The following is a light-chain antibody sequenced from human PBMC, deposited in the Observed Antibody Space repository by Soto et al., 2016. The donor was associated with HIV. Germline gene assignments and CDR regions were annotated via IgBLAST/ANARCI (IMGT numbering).Light chain of an antibody. CDR3: QQYHSYLYT. V-gene: IGKV1-5*03. CDR1: QSISSW. Sequence: DIQMTQSPSTLSASVGDRVTITCRASQSISSWLAWYQQKPGKAPKLLVYKASSVYSGVPSRFSGSGSGTEFTLTINSLQPDDFATYYCQQYHSYLYTFGQGT. J-gene: IGKJ2*01. CDR2: KAS.